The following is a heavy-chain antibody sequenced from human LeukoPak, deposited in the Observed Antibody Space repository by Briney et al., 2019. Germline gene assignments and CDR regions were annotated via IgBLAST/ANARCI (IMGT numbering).Heavy chain of an antibody. CDR3: ARVDDSSGYYRYYFDH. V-gene: IGHV4-34*01. CDR2: INHGGSS. J-gene: IGHJ4*02. CDR1: GGSFSGYY. Sequence: PSETLSLTCAVYGGSFSGYYWSWIRQPPGKGLEWIGEINHGGSSNYNPSLKSRVTISVDTSKNQFSLKLSSVTAADTAVYYCARVDDSSGYYRYYFDHWGQGTLVTVSS. D-gene: IGHD3-22*01.